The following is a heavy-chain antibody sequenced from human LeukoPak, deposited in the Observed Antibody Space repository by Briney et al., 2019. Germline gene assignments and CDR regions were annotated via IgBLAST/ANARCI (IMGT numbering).Heavy chain of an antibody. CDR1: GYTFPSYF. CDR3: ARTAARRFDY. CDR2: INPTSGST. Sequence: GSVKVSCKASGYTFPSYFMHWVRQAPGQGLEWMGIINPTSGSTTYAQKFQGRVTMTRDTSTSTVYMELSSLRSDDTAVYYCARTAARRFDYWGQGTLVTVSS. D-gene: IGHD6-6*01. J-gene: IGHJ4*02. V-gene: IGHV1-46*01.